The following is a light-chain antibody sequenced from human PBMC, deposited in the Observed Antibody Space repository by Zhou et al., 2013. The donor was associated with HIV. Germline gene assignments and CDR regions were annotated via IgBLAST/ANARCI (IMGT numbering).Light chain of an antibody. CDR2: KAS. V-gene: IGKV1-5*03. CDR3: QQCNSTWT. Sequence: DIQMTQSPSTLSTSVGDRVTITCRASQSISSWLAWYQQKPGKAPKLLIYKASSLESGVPSRFSGSGSGTEFTLTISSLQPDDFATYYRQQCNSTWTFGQGTKVEIK. CDR1: QSISSW. J-gene: IGKJ1*01.